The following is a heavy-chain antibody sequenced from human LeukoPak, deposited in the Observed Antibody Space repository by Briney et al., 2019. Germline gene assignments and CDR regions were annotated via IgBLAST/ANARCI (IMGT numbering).Heavy chain of an antibody. D-gene: IGHD3-3*01. CDR1: GLSFSTYS. Sequence: GGSLRLSCAASGLSFSTYSMNWVRQAPGKGLEWVSSISSSSSFIYYADSVKGRFTISRDNAKNSLYLQMNSLRAEDTAVYYCARTIFGYYYYMDVWGKGTTVTVSS. V-gene: IGHV3-21*01. J-gene: IGHJ6*03. CDR3: ARTIFGYYYYMDV. CDR2: ISSSSSFI.